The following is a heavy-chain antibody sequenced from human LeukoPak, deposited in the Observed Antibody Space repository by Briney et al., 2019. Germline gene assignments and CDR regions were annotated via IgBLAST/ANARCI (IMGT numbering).Heavy chain of an antibody. J-gene: IGHJ4*02. Sequence: SQTLSLTCAISGDTVSSNSAAWNWIRQSPSRGLEWLGRTYFRSKWYNDYAESVKGRISINPDTSKDQFSLQLNSVNPEDTAVYYCANFYLDNWSQGSLVTVSS. CDR3: ANFYLDN. CDR2: TYFRSKWYN. V-gene: IGHV6-1*01. CDR1: GDTVSSNSAA.